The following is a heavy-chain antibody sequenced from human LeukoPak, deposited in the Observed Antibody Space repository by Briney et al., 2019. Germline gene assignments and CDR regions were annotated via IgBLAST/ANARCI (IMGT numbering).Heavy chain of an antibody. CDR2: SYHSGST. D-gene: IGHD2-15*01. Sequence: SETLSLTCAVSGYSISSGCYWGWIRQPPGKGLEGIGSSYHSGSTYYNPSLKRRGTITGDTSKTQFSVTLSSVTAADTAVYYCARVGRYCSGGSCFTRYYFDYWGQGTLVTVSS. CDR3: ARVGRYCSGGSCFTRYYFDY. CDR1: GYSISSGCY. J-gene: IGHJ4*02. V-gene: IGHV4-38-2*01.